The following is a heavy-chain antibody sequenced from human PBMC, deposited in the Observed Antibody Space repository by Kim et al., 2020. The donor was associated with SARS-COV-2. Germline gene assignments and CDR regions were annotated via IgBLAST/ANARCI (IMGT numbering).Heavy chain of an antibody. CDR1: GFFVRNTY. Sequence: GGSLRLSCAASGFFVRNTYLSWVRRAPGKGLEWLSLIYADGRTFYAESVKGRVTLSRDNSKNTLYLQMNSRGADDTAVYSCAGAGYYDSNGYYFDFPLDLWGQGAMVTVSS. CDR2: IYADGRT. J-gene: IGHJ5*02. V-gene: IGHV3-66*01. D-gene: IGHD3-22*01. CDR3: AGAGYYDSNGYYFDFPLDL.